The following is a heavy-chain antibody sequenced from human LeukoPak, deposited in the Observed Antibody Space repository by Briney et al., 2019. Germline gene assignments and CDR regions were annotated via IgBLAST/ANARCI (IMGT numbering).Heavy chain of an antibody. CDR1: GYTFTTYH. V-gene: IGHV1-8*03. D-gene: IGHD4-17*01. Sequence: ASVKVSCKTSGYTFTTYHINWVRQATGQGLEWLGWMNPYSGDRGYAQKFQGRLSITSDTSISTAYMELSSLRFDDTAVYFCARTTSLTASGYDYWGQGTLVTVSS. CDR2: MNPYSGDR. CDR3: ARTTSLTASGYDY. J-gene: IGHJ4*02.